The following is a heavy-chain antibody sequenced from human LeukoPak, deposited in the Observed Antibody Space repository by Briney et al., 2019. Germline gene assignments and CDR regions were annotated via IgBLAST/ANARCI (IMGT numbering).Heavy chain of an antibody. V-gene: IGHV1-46*01. CDR1: GYIFTTYY. Sequence: ASVKVSCKASGYIFTTYYLHWVRQAPGQGLEWMGIINPSGGSTTYAQKFQGRVTMTRDTSTSTVYMELSSLRSEDTAVYYCATSGVIAFGGLIVTSLDYWGQGTLVTVSS. J-gene: IGHJ4*02. D-gene: IGHD3-16*02. CDR2: INPSGGST. CDR3: ATSGVIAFGGLIVTSLDY.